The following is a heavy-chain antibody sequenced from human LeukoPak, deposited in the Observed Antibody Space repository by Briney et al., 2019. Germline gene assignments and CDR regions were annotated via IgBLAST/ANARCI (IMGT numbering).Heavy chain of an antibody. D-gene: IGHD4-11*01. CDR2: FDPEDGET. J-gene: IGHJ4*02. CDR3: ARYSSGATGY. Sequence: GASVKVSCKASGYTFTSYGISWVRQAPGQGLEWMGGFDPEDGETIYAQKFQGRVTMTEDTSTDTAYMELSSLRSEDTAVYYCARYSSGATGYWGQGTLVTVSS. CDR1: GYTFTSYG. V-gene: IGHV1-24*01.